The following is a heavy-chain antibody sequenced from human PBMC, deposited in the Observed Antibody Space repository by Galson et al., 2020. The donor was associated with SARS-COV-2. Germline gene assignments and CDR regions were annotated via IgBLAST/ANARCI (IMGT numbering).Heavy chain of an antibody. D-gene: IGHD5-18*01. CDR1: GGSFSGYY. Sequence: SETLSLTCAVYGGSFSGYYWSWIRQPPGKGLEWIGEINHSGSTNYNPSLKTRVTISVDTSKNQFSLKLSSVTAADTAVYYCARGDRAMARLGLKFDPWGQGTLVTVSS. V-gene: IGHV4-34*01. CDR3: ARGDRAMARLGLKFDP. CDR2: INHSGST. J-gene: IGHJ5*02.